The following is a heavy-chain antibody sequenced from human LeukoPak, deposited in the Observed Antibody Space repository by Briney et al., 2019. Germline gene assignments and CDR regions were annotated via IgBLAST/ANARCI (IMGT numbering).Heavy chain of an antibody. CDR2: ISESAGST. D-gene: IGHD5-18*01. V-gene: IGHV3-23*01. J-gene: IGHJ3*02. CDR3: ARGYSYGPGAFDI. Sequence: PGGSLRLSCAASGFSFNDYAMSWVRQAPGKGLEWVSAISESAGSTYYADSVKGRFTISRDNSRNTLYLQMNSLRAEDTAVYYCARGYSYGPGAFDIWGQGTMVTVSS. CDR1: GFSFNDYA.